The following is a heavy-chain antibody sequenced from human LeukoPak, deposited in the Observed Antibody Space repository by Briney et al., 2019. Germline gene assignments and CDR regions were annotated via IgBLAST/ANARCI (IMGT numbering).Heavy chain of an antibody. CDR3: ARDVRGPDVY. CDR2: ASPDGSVT. CDR1: GFTIHNDW. J-gene: IGHJ4*02. V-gene: IGHV3-74*01. D-gene: IGHD3-10*01. Sequence: PGGSLRLPCVASGFTIHNDWMHWVRQAPGKGLVWVSQASPDGSVTSYADSVKGRFTISRDNAKNTLYLQMNSLTAEDTAVYFCARDVRGPDVYWGQGTLVTVSS.